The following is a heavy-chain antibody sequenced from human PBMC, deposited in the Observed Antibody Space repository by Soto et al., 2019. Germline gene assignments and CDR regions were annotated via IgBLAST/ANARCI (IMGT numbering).Heavy chain of an antibody. CDR3: ARGCIAAAGTWSYYYYYMDV. CDR2: INHSGST. CDR1: GGSFSGYY. J-gene: IGHJ6*03. Sequence: QVQLQQWGAGLLKPSETLSLTCAVYGGSFSGYYWTWIRQPPGKGLEWIGEINHSGSTNYNPYLKSRVTISVDTYKNQYSLKLSSVTAADTAVYYCARGCIAAAGTWSYYYYYMDVWGKGTTVAVSS. D-gene: IGHD6-13*01. V-gene: IGHV4-34*01.